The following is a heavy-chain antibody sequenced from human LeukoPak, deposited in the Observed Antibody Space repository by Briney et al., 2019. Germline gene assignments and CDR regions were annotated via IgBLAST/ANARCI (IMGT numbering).Heavy chain of an antibody. Sequence: SETLSLTCAVYGGSFSSYYWSWIRQPAGKGLEWIGRIYTSGSTNYNPSLKSRVTMSVDTSKNQFSLKLSSVTAADTAVYYCARGGWAAMATPFDYWGQGTLVTVSS. CDR1: GGSFSSYY. J-gene: IGHJ4*02. V-gene: IGHV4-59*10. CDR3: ARGGWAAMATPFDY. CDR2: IYTSGST. D-gene: IGHD5-18*01.